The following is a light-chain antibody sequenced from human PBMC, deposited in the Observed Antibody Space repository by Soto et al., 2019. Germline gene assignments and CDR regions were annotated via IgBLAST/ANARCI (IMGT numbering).Light chain of an antibody. CDR3: PQSSDTPYT. CDR2: GVS. V-gene: IGKV3-20*01. CDR1: QSVNANL. J-gene: IGKJ2*01. Sequence: EIVLTQSPGTVSLSPGQTATLSCRASQSVNANLLAWYQQRPGQAPRLLIHGVSTRAPGVPDRFSGSGSGTAFTLTITRLEPDDFAVYHCPQSSDTPYTFGQGTKLEIK.